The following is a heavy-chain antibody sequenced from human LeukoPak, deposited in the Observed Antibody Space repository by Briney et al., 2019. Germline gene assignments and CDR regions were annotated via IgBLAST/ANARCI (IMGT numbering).Heavy chain of an antibody. Sequence: SETLSLTCTVSGGSISSYYWSWIRQPPGKGLEWIGYIYYSGSTNYNPSLKSRVTISVDTSKNQFSLKLSSVTAADTAVYYCARDRRVVVAATHPAYYYYYGMDVWGQGTTVTVSS. CDR3: ARDRRVVVAATHPAYYYYYGMDV. J-gene: IGHJ6*02. D-gene: IGHD2-15*01. CDR1: GGSISSYY. CDR2: IYYSGST. V-gene: IGHV4-59*01.